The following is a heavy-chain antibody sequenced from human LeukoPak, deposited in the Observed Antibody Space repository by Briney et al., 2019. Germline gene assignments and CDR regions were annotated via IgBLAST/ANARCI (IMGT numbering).Heavy chain of an antibody. CDR2: ISYDGSNK. CDR1: GFTVGSNY. Sequence: GGSLRLSCAGSGFTVGSNYMSWVRQAPGKGLEWVAVISYDGSNKYYADSVKGRFTISRDNSKNTLYLQMNSLRAEDTAVYYCAKIADGYYYDSSDYEASRGAFDIWGQGTMVTVSS. J-gene: IGHJ3*02. D-gene: IGHD3-22*01. V-gene: IGHV3-30*18. CDR3: AKIADGYYYDSSDYEASRGAFDI.